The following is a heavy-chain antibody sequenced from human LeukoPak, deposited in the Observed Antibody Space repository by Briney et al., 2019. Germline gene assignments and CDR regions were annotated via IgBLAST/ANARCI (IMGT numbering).Heavy chain of an antibody. Sequence: SETLSLTCTVPGGSISSYYWSSIRQPPGKGLEWIGYIYYSGSTNYKPSLKSRVTISVDTSKNQFSLKLSSVTAADTAVYYCARGGYYGSGNDFRFDPWGQGTLVTVSS. CDR2: IYYSGST. J-gene: IGHJ5*02. D-gene: IGHD3-10*01. CDR3: ARGGYYGSGNDFRFDP. V-gene: IGHV4-59*01. CDR1: GGSISSYY.